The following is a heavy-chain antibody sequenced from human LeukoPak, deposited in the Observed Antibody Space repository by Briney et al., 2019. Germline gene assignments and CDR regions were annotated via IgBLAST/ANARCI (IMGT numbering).Heavy chain of an antibody. D-gene: IGHD3-3*01. CDR1: GGTFSSYA. CDR3: ARDWTERSFFGN. Sequence: SVKVSCKASGGTFSSYAISWVRQAPGQGLEWMGGIIPIFGTANYAQKFQGRVTITADESTSTAYMELSSLRSEDTAVYYCARDWTERSFFGNWGQGTLVTVSS. V-gene: IGHV1-69*13. J-gene: IGHJ4*02. CDR2: IIPIFGTA.